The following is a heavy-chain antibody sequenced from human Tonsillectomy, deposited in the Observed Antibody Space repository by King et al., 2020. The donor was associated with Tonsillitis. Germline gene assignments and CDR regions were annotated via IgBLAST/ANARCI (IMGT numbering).Heavy chain of an antibody. V-gene: IGHV3-11*06. D-gene: IGHD6-19*01. CDR2: ISSSGSYT. J-gene: IGHJ4*02. Sequence: VQLVESGGGLVKPGGSLRLSCAASGFTFSDYYMSWVRQAPGKGLEWVSYISSSGSYTVYAASVKGRLTISRDNAKNSLYLQMNSLRAEDTAVYYCARPLCGEQWLVPFDYWGQGTLVTVSS. CDR3: ARPLCGEQWLVPFDY. CDR1: GFTFSDYY.